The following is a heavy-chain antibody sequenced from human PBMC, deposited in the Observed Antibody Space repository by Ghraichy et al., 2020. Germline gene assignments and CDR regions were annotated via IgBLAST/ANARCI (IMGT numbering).Heavy chain of an antibody. CDR1: GGSISSSSYY. J-gene: IGHJ4*02. CDR2: IYYSGST. V-gene: IGHV4-39*07. D-gene: IGHD2-15*01. CDR3: ASLLYCSGGSCYFYFDY. Sequence: SETLSLTCTVSGGSISSSSYYWGWIRQPPGKGLEWIGSIYYSGSTYYNPSLKSRVTISVDTSKNQFSLKLSSVTAADTAVYYCASLLYCSGGSCYFYFDYWGQGTMVTVSS.